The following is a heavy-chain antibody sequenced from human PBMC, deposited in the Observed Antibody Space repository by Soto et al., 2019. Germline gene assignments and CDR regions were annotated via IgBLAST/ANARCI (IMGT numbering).Heavy chain of an antibody. Sequence: GGSLRLSCAASGFTFGIYDMHWVRQATGKCLEWVSTITTAGDTYSPGSVKGRFTISRENAKNSLYLQMNSLRVDDTAVYFCVRGRDSGLYYFDSWGQGTLVTVSS. J-gene: IGHJ4*02. V-gene: IGHV3-13*01. CDR1: GFTFGIYD. CDR3: VRGRDSGLYYFDS. CDR2: ITTAGDT. D-gene: IGHD2-21*01.